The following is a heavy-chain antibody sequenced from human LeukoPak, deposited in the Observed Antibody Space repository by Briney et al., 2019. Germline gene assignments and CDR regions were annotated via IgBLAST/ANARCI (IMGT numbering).Heavy chain of an antibody. J-gene: IGHJ4*02. V-gene: IGHV4-59*08. D-gene: IGHD3-10*01. CDR3: ARGLGNYFDY. Sequence: SETLSLTCTVSGDSISSYYWSWIRRPPGKGLEWIGYIYYTGSTKYNPSFQSRVSISVDTSKKQFSLKLSSVTAADTAVYYCARGLGNYFDYWGQGTLVTVSS. CDR2: IYYTGST. CDR1: GDSISSYY.